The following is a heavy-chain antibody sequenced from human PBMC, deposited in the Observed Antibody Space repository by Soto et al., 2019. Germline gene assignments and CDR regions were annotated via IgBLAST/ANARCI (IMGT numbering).Heavy chain of an antibody. CDR3: ARGRGWRDY. D-gene: IGHD6-19*01. J-gene: IGHJ4*02. Sequence: ASVKVSCKASGYSFTSYDISWVRQATGQGLEWMGWMDPKTGNTDYGQKFQGRVTMTRNTSISTAYMELSSLTSEDTAVYYCARGRGWRDYWGQGTLVTVSS. V-gene: IGHV1-8*01. CDR2: MDPKTGNT. CDR1: GYSFTSYD.